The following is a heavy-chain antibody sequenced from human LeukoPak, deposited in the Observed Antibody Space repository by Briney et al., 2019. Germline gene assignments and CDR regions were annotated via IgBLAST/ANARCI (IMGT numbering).Heavy chain of an antibody. CDR2: ISWNSGSI. Sequence: PGRSLRLSRAASGFTFDDYAMHWVRQAPGKGLEWVSGISWNSGSIGYADSVKSRFTISRDNSKNTLYLQMNSLRAEDTAVYYCARGANPSLGYFDYWGQGTLVTVSS. D-gene: IGHD6-6*01. J-gene: IGHJ4*02. V-gene: IGHV3-9*01. CDR3: ARGANPSLGYFDY. CDR1: GFTFDDYA.